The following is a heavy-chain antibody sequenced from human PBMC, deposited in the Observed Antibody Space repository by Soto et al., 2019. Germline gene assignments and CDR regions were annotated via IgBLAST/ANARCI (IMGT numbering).Heavy chain of an antibody. J-gene: IGHJ4*02. Sequence: VQLVESGGGVVQPGRSLRLSCAASGSTFSDYAMHWVRQAPGKGLEWVAVVSHDGRTTNYADSVKGRFTISRDSSKNTVSLEMTSLRAEDTAVYYCAKGGRQWLVTSDFNYWGQGALVTVSS. V-gene: IGHV3-30*18. CDR2: VSHDGRTT. D-gene: IGHD6-19*01. CDR1: GSTFSDYA. CDR3: AKGGRQWLVTSDFNY.